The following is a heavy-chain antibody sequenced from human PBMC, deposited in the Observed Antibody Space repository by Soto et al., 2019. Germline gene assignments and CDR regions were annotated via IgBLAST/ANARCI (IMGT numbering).Heavy chain of an antibody. CDR2: IYYSGST. Sequence: SETLSLTCTVSGGSISSGGYYWSWIRQHPGKGLEWIGYIYYSGSTYYNPSLKSRVTISVDTSKNQFSLKLSSVTAADTAVYYCARDSDGPTYYDFWSGSPGMDVWGQGTTVTVSS. D-gene: IGHD3-3*01. J-gene: IGHJ6*02. V-gene: IGHV4-31*03. CDR1: GGSISSGGYY. CDR3: ARDSDGPTYYDFWSGSPGMDV.